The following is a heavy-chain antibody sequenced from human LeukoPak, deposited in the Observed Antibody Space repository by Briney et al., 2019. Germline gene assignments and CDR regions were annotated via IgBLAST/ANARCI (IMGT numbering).Heavy chain of an antibody. CDR2: ISGSGGST. CDR3: AKSDSSGYYFRCDY. D-gene: IGHD3-22*01. CDR1: GFTFSSYA. Sequence: PGGSLRLSCAASGFTFSSYAMSWVRQAPGKGLEWVSAISGSGGSTYYADSVKGRFTISRDNSKNTLYLQMNSLRAEDTAVYYCAKSDSSGYYFRCDYWGQGTLVTASS. V-gene: IGHV3-23*01. J-gene: IGHJ4*02.